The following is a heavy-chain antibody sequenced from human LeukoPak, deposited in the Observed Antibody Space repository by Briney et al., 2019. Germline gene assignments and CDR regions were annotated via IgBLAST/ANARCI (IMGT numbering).Heavy chain of an antibody. CDR3: AREALGYCSSTSCYDGGWFDP. D-gene: IGHD2-2*01. CDR2: IYSGGST. CDR1: GFTVSSNY. J-gene: IGHJ5*02. V-gene: IGHV3-53*01. Sequence: PGGSLRLSCAASGFTVSSNYMSWVRQAPGKGLEWVSVIYSGGSTHYADSVKGRFTISRDNSKNTLYLQMNSLRAEDTAVYYCAREALGYCSSTSCYDGGWFDPWGQGTLVTVSS.